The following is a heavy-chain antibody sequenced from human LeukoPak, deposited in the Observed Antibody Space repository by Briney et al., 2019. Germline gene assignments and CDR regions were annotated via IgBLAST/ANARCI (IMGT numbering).Heavy chain of an antibody. V-gene: IGHV1-2*02. D-gene: IGHD5-12*01. J-gene: IGHJ3*02. CDR1: GYTFTKYY. Sequence: ASVKVSCKASGYTFTKYYIHWVRQAPGQGLEWMGWINPNSGDTNFAQKFRARVTMTRDTSISTAYMELSRLRSDDTAIYYCTRVRGYTGSPKAAFDIWGQGTMVSGSS. CDR2: INPNSGDT. CDR3: TRVRGYTGSPKAAFDI.